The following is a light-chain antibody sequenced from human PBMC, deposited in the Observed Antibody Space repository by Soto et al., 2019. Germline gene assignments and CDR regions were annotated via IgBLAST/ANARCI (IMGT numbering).Light chain of an antibody. Sequence: EVVLTQSPGTLSLSPRERATLSCRASQSVSNNYLAWYQHKPGQAPRLLIYGASNRAPGIPDRFSGSGSGPDFTLTISILEPEDFAVDYFQQYAASPRTFGQGNLVEVK. CDR2: GAS. CDR3: QQYAASPRT. CDR1: QSVSNNY. V-gene: IGKV3-20*01. J-gene: IGKJ1*01.